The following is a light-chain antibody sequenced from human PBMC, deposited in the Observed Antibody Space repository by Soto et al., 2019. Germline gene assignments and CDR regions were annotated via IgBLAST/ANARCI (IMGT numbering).Light chain of an antibody. CDR3: SSYAGSRYV. J-gene: IGLJ1*01. Sequence: QSVLTQPPSASRSPGQSVTISCTGTSSDVGGYNYVSWYQQHPGKAPKLMIYEVSKRPSGVPDRFSGSKSGNTASLTVSGLQAEDEADYYCSSYAGSRYVFGTGTKVTVL. CDR1: SSDVGGYNY. CDR2: EVS. V-gene: IGLV2-8*02.